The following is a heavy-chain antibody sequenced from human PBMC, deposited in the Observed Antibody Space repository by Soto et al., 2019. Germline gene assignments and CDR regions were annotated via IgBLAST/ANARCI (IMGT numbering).Heavy chain of an antibody. CDR1: GGSFSGYY. V-gene: IGHV4-34*01. CDR3: ARGQDFYWFDP. Sequence: SETLSLTCAVYGGSFSGYYWSWIRQPPGKGLEWIGEINHSGSTNYNPSLKSRVTISVDTSKNQFSLKLSSVTAADTAVYYCARGQDFYWFDPWGQGTLVTVSS. J-gene: IGHJ5*02. CDR2: INHSGST.